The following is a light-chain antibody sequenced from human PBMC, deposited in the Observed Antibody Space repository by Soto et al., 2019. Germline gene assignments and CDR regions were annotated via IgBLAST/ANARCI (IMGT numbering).Light chain of an antibody. J-gene: IGKJ4*01. CDR3: EKYNSAPLT. CDR2: AAS. V-gene: IGKV1-27*01. Sequence: DIQVTQSPSSLSASLGDRVTITCRANQAIGGYLAWFQQQPGKVPKLLIYAASALQSGVPSRFSGSGSGTDFTLTISSLQPEDNATSYCEKYNSAPLTFGGGTKVEI. CDR1: QAIGGY.